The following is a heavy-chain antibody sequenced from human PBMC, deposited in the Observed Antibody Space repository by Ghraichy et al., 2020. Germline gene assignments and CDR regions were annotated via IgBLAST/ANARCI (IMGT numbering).Heavy chain of an antibody. CDR3: ATIQYDFWSVPYRGAFDI. CDR1: GFTFSSYA. D-gene: IGHD3-3*01. J-gene: IGHJ3*02. V-gene: IGHV3-30-3*01. CDR2: ISYDGSNK. Sequence: GGSLRLSCAASGFTFSSYAMHWVRQAPGKGLEWVAFISYDGSNKYYADSVKGRFTISRDNSKNTLYLQMNSLIPEDTAVYYCATIQYDFWSVPYRGAFDIWGQGTMVTVSS.